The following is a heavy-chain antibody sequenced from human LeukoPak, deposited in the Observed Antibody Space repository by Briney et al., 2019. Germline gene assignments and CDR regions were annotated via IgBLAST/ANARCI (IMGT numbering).Heavy chain of an antibody. J-gene: IGHJ6*04. CDR1: GFTFSSYW. CDR3: ARDQVYYYGSGGLYYYYGMDV. D-gene: IGHD3-10*01. V-gene: IGHV3-7*03. Sequence: PGGSLRLSCAASGFTFSSYWMSWVRQAPGKGLEWVANIKQDGSEKYYVDSVKGRFTISRDNAKNSLYLQMNSLRAEDTAVYYCARDQVYYYGSGGLYYYYGMDVWGKGTTVTVSS. CDR2: IKQDGSEK.